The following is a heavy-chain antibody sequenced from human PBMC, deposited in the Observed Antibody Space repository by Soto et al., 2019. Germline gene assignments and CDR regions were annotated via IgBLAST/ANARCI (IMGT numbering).Heavy chain of an antibody. CDR3: TTGIYYDILTGYHNVAY. CDR2: IKSKTDGGTA. Sequence: EGSLRLSCVASGFNLSHPWMTWVRQAAGKGLKWVGRIKSKTDGGTADYAAPVKGRATISRDDSKNTVYLQMNSLKTEDTAVYYCTTGIYYDILTGYHNVAYWGQGALVTVSS. D-gene: IGHD3-9*01. J-gene: IGHJ4*02. V-gene: IGHV3-15*01. CDR1: GFNLSHPW.